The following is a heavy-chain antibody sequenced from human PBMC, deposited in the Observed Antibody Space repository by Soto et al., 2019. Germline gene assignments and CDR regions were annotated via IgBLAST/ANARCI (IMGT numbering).Heavy chain of an antibody. J-gene: IGHJ6*03. CDR3: ARDTRYGSGSYYDAYYYYYMDV. D-gene: IGHD3-10*01. CDR1: GGTFSSYT. Sequence: QVQLVQSGAEVKKPGSSVKVSCKASGGTFSSYTISWVRQAPGQGLEWMGRIIPILGIANYAQKFQGRVTITADKSTSTAYVELSSLRSEDTAVYYCARDTRYGSGSYYDAYYYYYMDVWGKGTTVTVSS. CDR2: IIPILGIA. V-gene: IGHV1-69*08.